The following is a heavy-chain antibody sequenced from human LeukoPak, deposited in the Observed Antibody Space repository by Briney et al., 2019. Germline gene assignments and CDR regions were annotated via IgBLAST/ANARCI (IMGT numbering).Heavy chain of an antibody. CDR3: ARSRIGGSYIYYSDY. V-gene: IGHV4-39*01. D-gene: IGHD1-26*01. CDR1: GGSISSSSYY. Sequence: PSETLSLTCTVSGGSISSSSYYRGWIRQPPGKGLEWIGSIYYSGSTYYNPSLKSRVTISVDTSKNQFSLKLSSVTAADTAVYYCARSRIGGSYIYYSDYWGQGTLVTVSS. CDR2: IYYSGST. J-gene: IGHJ4*02.